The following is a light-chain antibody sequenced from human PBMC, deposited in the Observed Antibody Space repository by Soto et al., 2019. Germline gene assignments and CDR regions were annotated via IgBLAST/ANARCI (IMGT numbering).Light chain of an antibody. V-gene: IGKV3-11*01. J-gene: IGKJ4*01. CDR1: QSVRSY. Sequence: EIVLTQSPATLSLSPGERATLSCRASQSVRSYLVWYQQKPGQPPRLLIYDASKRATGIPARFSGSGSGTDFTLTINSLEPEDFAAYYCQHRSAWPITFGGGTKVEIK. CDR2: DAS. CDR3: QHRSAWPIT.